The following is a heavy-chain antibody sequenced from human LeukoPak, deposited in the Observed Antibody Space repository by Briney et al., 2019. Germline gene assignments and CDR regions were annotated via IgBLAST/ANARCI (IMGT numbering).Heavy chain of an antibody. D-gene: IGHD2-2*01. CDR1: GFTFSSYG. CDR2: ISYDGSNK. CDR3: AKGSYYCSSNSCPQYYYYMDV. V-gene: IGHV3-30*18. Sequence: GGSLRLSCAASGFTFSSYGMHWVRQAPGKGLEWVAVISYDGSNKYYADSVKGRFTISRDNSKNTLYLQMNSLRAEDTAVYYCAKGSYYCSSNSCPQYYYYMDVWGKGTTVTVSS. J-gene: IGHJ6*03.